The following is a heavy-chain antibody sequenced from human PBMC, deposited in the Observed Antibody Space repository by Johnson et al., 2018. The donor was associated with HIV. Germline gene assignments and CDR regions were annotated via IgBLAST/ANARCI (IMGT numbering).Heavy chain of an antibody. Sequence: QVQLVESGGGLVQPGGSLRLSCAASGFTFSSYAMHWVRQAPGKGLEWVAVISYDGSNKYYADSVKGRFTISRDNSKNTLYLQMNSLRAEDPAVYYCAREGAWEVRPGAFDIWGQGTMVTVSS. J-gene: IGHJ3*02. D-gene: IGHD1-26*01. CDR1: GFTFSSYA. V-gene: IGHV3-30-3*01. CDR2: ISYDGSNK. CDR3: AREGAWEVRPGAFDI.